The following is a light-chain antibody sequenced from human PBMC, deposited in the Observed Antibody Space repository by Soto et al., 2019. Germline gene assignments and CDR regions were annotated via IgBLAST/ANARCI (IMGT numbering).Light chain of an antibody. V-gene: IGLV1-44*01. CDR1: SSNIGSNT. Sequence: QSVLTQPLSASASPGQRVTISCSGGSSNIGSNTVAWHQHLPGTAPPRLIFTAGQRPSGAPGRFSGSKSGTSACLAISGLQSEDEADYYCSPWDNGLNGYVFGPGTMLTVL. CDR2: TAG. J-gene: IGLJ1*01. CDR3: SPWDNGLNGYV.